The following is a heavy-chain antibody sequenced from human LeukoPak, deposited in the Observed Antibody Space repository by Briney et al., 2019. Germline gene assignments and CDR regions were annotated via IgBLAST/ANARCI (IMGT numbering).Heavy chain of an antibody. J-gene: IGHJ5*02. CDR3: ARQAYTDFGNAFPFDP. V-gene: IGHV4-59*08. D-gene: IGHD3-3*01. CDR1: GGSISSYY. CDR2: IYYSGST. Sequence: SETLSLTCTVSGGSISSYYWSWIRQLPGKGLEWIGYIYYSGSTNYNPSLKSRVTISVDTSKNQFSLKLSSVTAADTAMYYCARQAYTDFGNAFPFDPWGQGTLVTVSS.